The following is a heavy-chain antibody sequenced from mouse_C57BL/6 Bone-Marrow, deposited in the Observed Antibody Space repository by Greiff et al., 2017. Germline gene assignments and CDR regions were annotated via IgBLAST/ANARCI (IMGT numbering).Heavy chain of an antibody. J-gene: IGHJ4*01. CDR2: IYPGDGDT. Sequence: QVQLQQSGPELVKPGASVKISCKASGYAFSSSWMSWVKQRPGKGLEWIGRIYPGDGDTNYNGKFKGKATLTADKSSSTAYMQLSSLTSEDSAVYFCARRDYYGSSYYAMDYWGQGTSVTVSS. CDR3: ARRDYYGSSYYAMDY. V-gene: IGHV1-82*01. CDR1: GYAFSSSW. D-gene: IGHD1-1*01.